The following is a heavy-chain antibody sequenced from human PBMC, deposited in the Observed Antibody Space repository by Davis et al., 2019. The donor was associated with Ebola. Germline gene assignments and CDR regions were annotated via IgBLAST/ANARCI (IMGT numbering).Heavy chain of an antibody. V-gene: IGHV4-39*01. D-gene: IGHD6-13*01. CDR3: ARVNALYSSSWYGGACFDY. Sequence: GSLRLSCTVSGGSISSSSYYWGCIRQPPGKGLEWIGSIYYSRTPYYNPSLKSRVTISVATSKNQFSLKLSSVTAADTAVYYCARVNALYSSSWYGGACFDYWGQGTLVTVSS. J-gene: IGHJ4*02. CDR2: IYYSRTP. CDR1: GGSISSSSYY.